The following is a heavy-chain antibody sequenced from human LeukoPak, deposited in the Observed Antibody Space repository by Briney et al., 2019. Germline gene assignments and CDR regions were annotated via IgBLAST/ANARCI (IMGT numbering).Heavy chain of an antibody. D-gene: IGHD2/OR15-2a*01. Sequence: GESLQISCKISGYNFDNHWISWVRQMPGKGLEWMGRIDPSDSYTNYSPSSQGHVTISVDRSINTAYLQWGSLKASDTAMYYCATMTSLNSFFYWGQGTLVTVSS. V-gene: IGHV5-10-1*01. CDR2: IDPSDSYT. J-gene: IGHJ4*02. CDR3: ATMTSLNSFFY. CDR1: GYNFDNHW.